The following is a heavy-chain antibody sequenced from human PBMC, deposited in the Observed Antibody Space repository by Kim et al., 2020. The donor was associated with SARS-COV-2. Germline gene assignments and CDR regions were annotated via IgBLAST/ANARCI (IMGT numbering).Heavy chain of an antibody. V-gene: IGHV4-31*02. D-gene: IGHD3-10*01. CDR3: ARDRSGSFDY. J-gene: IGHJ4*02. Sequence: YTPSHTRRVTISVDTSKNQFSLKLSSVTAADTAVYYCARDRSGSFDYWGQGTLVTVSS.